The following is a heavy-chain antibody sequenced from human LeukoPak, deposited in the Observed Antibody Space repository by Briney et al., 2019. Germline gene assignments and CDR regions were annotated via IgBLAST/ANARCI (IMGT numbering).Heavy chain of an antibody. CDR2: IWYDGSNK. V-gene: IGHV3-33*08. J-gene: IGHJ6*02. CDR3: ARESYYYYGMDV. CDR1: GFTFSSYS. Sequence: GGSLRLSCAASGFTFSSYSMNWVRQAPGKGLEWVAVIWYDGSNKYYADSVKGRFTISRDNSKNTLYLQMNSLRAEDTAVYYCARESYYYYGMDVWGQGTTVTVSS.